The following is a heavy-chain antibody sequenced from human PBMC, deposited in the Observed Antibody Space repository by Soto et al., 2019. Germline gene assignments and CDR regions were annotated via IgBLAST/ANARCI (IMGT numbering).Heavy chain of an antibody. CDR2: ISSNGGST. Sequence: PVGSLRLSCSASGFTFSSYAMHWVRQAPGKGLEYVSAISSNGGSTYYADSVKGRFTISRDNSKNTLYLQMSSLRAEDTAVYYCVRSSGYYYYGMDVWGQGTTVTVSS. J-gene: IGHJ6*02. CDR1: GFTFSSYA. D-gene: IGHD6-6*01. CDR3: VRSSGYYYYGMDV. V-gene: IGHV3-64D*06.